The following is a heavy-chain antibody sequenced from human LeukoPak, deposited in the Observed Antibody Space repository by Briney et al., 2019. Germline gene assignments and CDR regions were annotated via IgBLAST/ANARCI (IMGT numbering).Heavy chain of an antibody. CDR1: GYTFTSYY. J-gene: IGHJ4*02. Sequence: GASVKVSCKASGYTFTSYYMHWVRQAPGQGLEWMRWMNTNTGNPTYAQGFTGRFVFSLDTSVSTAYLQISSLKAEDTAVYYCARDPPRFVVVPAAKDDYWGQGTLVTVSS. D-gene: IGHD2-2*01. CDR3: ARDPPRFVVVPAAKDDY. CDR2: MNTNTGNP. V-gene: IGHV7-4-1*02.